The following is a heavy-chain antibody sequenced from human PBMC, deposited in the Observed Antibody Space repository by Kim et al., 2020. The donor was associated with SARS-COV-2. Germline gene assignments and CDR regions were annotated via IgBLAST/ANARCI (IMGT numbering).Heavy chain of an antibody. CDR2: IKQDGSEK. J-gene: IGHJ6*02. D-gene: IGHD3-22*01. V-gene: IGHV3-7*01. Sequence: GGSLRLSCAASAFTFNNYWMSWVRQAPGKGLEWVANIKQDGSEKYYVDSVKGRFTISRDNAKNSLYLQMNSLRAEDTAVYYCARVVGGYYDSSGFPEYYYYGMDVWGQGTTVTVSS. CDR1: AFTFNNYW. CDR3: ARVVGGYYDSSGFPEYYYYGMDV.